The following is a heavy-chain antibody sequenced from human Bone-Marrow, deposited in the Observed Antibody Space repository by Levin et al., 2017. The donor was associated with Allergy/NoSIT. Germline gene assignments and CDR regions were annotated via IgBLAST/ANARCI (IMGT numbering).Heavy chain of an antibody. V-gene: IGHV5-51*01. D-gene: IGHD1-1*01. CDR3: ARGPLNAFEY. J-gene: IGHJ4*02. Sequence: GGSLRLSCKGSGYNFTNYWIGWVRQMPGKGLEWMGIIYPSDSDTKYSPSFQGQVTVSVDKSISTAYLQWSSLKASDTAIYYCARGPLNAFEYWGQGTLVTVSS. CDR2: IYPSDSDT. CDR1: GYNFTNYW.